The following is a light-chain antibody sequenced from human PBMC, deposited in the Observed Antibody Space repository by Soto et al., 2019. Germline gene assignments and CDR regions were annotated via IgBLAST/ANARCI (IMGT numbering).Light chain of an antibody. Sequence: DIQMVQSRSSRFSSVVDIVTVTFRASQSISSYLNWYQQKPGKAPKLLIYAASSLQSGVPSRFSGSGSGTDFTLTISSLQPEEFATYYCQQSYSTPRTFGQGTKVDIK. CDR3: QQSYSTPRT. V-gene: IGKV1-39*01. J-gene: IGKJ1*01. CDR1: QSISSY. CDR2: AAS.